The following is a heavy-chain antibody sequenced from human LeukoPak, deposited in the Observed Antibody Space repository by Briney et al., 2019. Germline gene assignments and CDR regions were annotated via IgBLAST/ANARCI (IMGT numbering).Heavy chain of an antibody. D-gene: IGHD3-22*01. V-gene: IGHV1-2*02. CDR2: INPNSGGT. CDR1: GYTFTGYY. CDR3: ALGVISYYYDSSGYYDTDY. Sequence: ASVKVSCKASGYTFTGYYMHWVRRAPGQGLEWMGWINPNSGGTNYAQKFQGRVTMTRGTSISTAYMELSRLRSDDTAVYYCALGVISYYYDSSGYYDTDYWGQGTLVTVSS. J-gene: IGHJ4*02.